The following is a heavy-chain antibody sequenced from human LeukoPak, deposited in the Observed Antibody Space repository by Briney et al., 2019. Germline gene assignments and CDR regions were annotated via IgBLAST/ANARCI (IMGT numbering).Heavy chain of an antibody. V-gene: IGHV4-59*01. D-gene: IGHD6-13*01. CDR1: GGSISSYY. CDR3: ARTYSGSWYRWFDP. CDR2: IYYSGST. Sequence: SETLSLTCTVSGGSISSYYWSWIRQPPGKGLEWIGYIYYSGSTNYNPSLKSRVTMSVDTSKSQFSLKLSSVTAADTAVYYCARTYSGSWYRWFDPWGQGTLVTVSS. J-gene: IGHJ5*02.